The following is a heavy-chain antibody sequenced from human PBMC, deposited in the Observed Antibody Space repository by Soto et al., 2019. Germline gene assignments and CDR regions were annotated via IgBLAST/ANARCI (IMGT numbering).Heavy chain of an antibody. D-gene: IGHD2-2*01. Sequence: PSETLSLTCTVSGGSISSSSYYWGWIRQPPGKGLEWIGSIYYSGSTYYNPSLKSRVTISVDTSKNQFSLKLSSVTAADTAVYYCARQLDCSSTSCYVYYYYYYMDVWGKGTTVTVSS. J-gene: IGHJ6*03. CDR2: IYYSGST. CDR1: GGSISSSSYY. CDR3: ARQLDCSSTSCYVYYYYYYMDV. V-gene: IGHV4-39*01.